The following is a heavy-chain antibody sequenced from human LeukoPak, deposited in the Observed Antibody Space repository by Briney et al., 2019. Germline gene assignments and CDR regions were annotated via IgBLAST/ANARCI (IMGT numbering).Heavy chain of an antibody. CDR3: ARAAHYYYYMHV. CDR2: ISAYNGNT. V-gene: IGHV1-18*01. Sequence: ASVKVSCKASGYTFTTYVISWVRQAPGQGLEWMGWISAYNGNTNYAQKLQGRVTMTTDTSTSTAYMELRSLRSDDTAVYYCARAAHYYYYMHVWGKGTTVTVSS. CDR1: GYTFTTYV. J-gene: IGHJ6*03. D-gene: IGHD6-6*01.